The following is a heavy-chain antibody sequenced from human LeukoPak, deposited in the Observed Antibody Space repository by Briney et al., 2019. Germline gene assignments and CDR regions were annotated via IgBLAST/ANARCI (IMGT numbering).Heavy chain of an antibody. CDR2: IYDSGST. CDR3: ATFPFIVVVPATGDYGMDV. Sequence: SETLSLTCTVSGGSISSYHWSWFRQAPGKGLEWIGYIYDSGSTDFNPSLKSRVTISVDTSKNQFSLKLSSVTAADTAVYYCATFPFIVVVPATGDYGMDVWGQGTTVTVSS. CDR1: GGSISSYH. J-gene: IGHJ6*02. D-gene: IGHD2-2*01. V-gene: IGHV4-59*01.